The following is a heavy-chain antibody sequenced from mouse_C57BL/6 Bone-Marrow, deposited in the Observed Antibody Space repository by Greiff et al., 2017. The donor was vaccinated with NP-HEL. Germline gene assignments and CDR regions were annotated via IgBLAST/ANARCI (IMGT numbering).Heavy chain of an antibody. D-gene: IGHD4-1*01. CDR3: ARRLTGTDWFAY. CDR1: EYEFPSHD. Sequence: VQLQQSGGGLVQPGESLKLSCESNEYEFPSHDMSWVRKTPEKRLELVAAINSDGGSTYYPDTMERRFIISRDNTKKTLYLQMSSLRSEDTALYYCARRLTGTDWFAYWGRGTLVTVSA. J-gene: IGHJ3*01. CDR2: INSDGGST. V-gene: IGHV5-2*01.